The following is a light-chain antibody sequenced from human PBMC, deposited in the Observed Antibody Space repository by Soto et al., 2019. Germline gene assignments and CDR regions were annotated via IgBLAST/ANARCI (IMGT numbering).Light chain of an antibody. CDR2: DNN. CDR1: SSNIGNNY. V-gene: IGLV1-51*01. J-gene: IGLJ1*01. Sequence: QSVLTQPPSVSAAPGQKVTISCSGSSSNIGNNYVSWYQQLPGTAPKLLIYDNNKRPSGIPGRFSGSKSGTSATLGITGLQTGDEADYYCRTWDSSLSAGVFGTGTKVTVL. CDR3: RTWDSSLSAGV.